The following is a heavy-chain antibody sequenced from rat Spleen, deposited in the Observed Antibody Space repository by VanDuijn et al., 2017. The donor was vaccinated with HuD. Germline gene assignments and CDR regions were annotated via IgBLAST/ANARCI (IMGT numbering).Heavy chain of an antibody. CDR1: GYSITSGYG. CDR3: TRGYVMDA. J-gene: IGHJ4*01. Sequence: EVQLQESGPGLVKPSQSLSLTCSVTGYSITSGYGWNWIRKFPGNKLEWIGNINNAGSTKYNPPLQSQSTITRDTSKSQFFLQLTSVTTEDTATYDCTRGYVMDAWGQGASVTVSS. V-gene: IGHV3-3*01. CDR2: INNAGST.